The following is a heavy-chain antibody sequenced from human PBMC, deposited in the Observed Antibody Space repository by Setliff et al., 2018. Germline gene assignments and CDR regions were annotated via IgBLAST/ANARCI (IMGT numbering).Heavy chain of an antibody. D-gene: IGHD2-15*01. CDR2: INHSGST. J-gene: IGHJ6*02. V-gene: IGHV4-34*01. CDR1: GGSFSGYY. Sequence: SETLSLTCAVYGGSFSGYYWSWIRQPPGKGLEWIGEINHSGSTNYNPSLKSRVTISVDTSKNQFSLKLSSVTAADTAVYYCARKKTVYWYYGMDVWGQGTAVTVSS. CDR3: ARKKTVYWYYGMDV.